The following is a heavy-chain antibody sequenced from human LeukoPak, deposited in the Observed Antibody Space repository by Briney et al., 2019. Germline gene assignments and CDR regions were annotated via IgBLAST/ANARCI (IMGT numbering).Heavy chain of an antibody. CDR1: GFTFSSYS. CDR3: ARDVQYSGIYYYYYYGMDV. V-gene: IGHV3-21*01. Sequence: PGGSLRLSCAASGFTFSSYSMNWVRQAPGKGLEWVSSISSSSSYIYYADSVKGRFTISRDNAKNSLYLQMNSLRAEDTAVYYCARDVQYSGIYYYYYYGMDVWGQGTTVTVSS. J-gene: IGHJ6*02. D-gene: IGHD5-12*01. CDR2: ISSSSSYI.